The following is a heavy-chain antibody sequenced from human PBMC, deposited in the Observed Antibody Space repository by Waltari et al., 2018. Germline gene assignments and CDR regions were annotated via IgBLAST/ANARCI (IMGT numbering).Heavy chain of an antibody. CDR2: ITGRSSTR. Sequence: EVQLVQSGGDLVQPGGSLRLSCAASGFTFNTYSMAWVRQAPGKGMEWFSYITGRSSTRYYADSVRGRFTTSRDNAKNSLYLQMNSLRVEDTAVYYCARVGGAALTEGFDYWGQGTLVTVAS. J-gene: IGHJ4*02. D-gene: IGHD7-27*01. CDR3: ARVGGAALTEGFDY. V-gene: IGHV3-48*01. CDR1: GFTFNTYS.